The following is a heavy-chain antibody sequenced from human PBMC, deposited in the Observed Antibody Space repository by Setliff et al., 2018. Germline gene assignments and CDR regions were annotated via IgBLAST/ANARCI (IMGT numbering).Heavy chain of an antibody. CDR2: IIPVFGTA. CDR1: GGTFRTDG. J-gene: IGHJ4*02. V-gene: IGHV1-69*13. Sequence: GASVKVSCKASGGTFRTDGFNWVRQAPGQGLEWMGRIIPVFGTAKYSQEFQGRVTISADESTRTAYMELSSLRFEDTAVYYCARDTRDKYDTSGYYLPFDSWGQGALVTVSS. D-gene: IGHD3-22*01. CDR3: ARDTRDKYDTSGYYLPFDS.